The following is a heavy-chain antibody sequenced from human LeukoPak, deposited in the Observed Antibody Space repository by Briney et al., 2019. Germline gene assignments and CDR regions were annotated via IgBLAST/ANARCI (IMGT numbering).Heavy chain of an antibody. Sequence: PGGALRLSCAASGFTFSSYGMHWVRQAPGKGLEWVAVISYDGSNKYYVDSVKGRFTISRDNSKNTLYLQMNSLRAEDTAVYYCAKWDHDILTGYYWLDYWGQGTLVTVSS. CDR2: ISYDGSNK. CDR1: GFTFSSYG. J-gene: IGHJ4*02. V-gene: IGHV3-30*18. CDR3: AKWDHDILTGYYWLDY. D-gene: IGHD3-9*01.